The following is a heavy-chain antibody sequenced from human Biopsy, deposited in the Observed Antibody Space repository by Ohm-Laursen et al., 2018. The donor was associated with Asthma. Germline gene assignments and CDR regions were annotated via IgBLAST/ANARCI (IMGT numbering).Heavy chain of an antibody. CDR3: ARKIAARGGMGV. V-gene: IGHV3-33*08. CDR1: GFTFSTYG. J-gene: IGHJ6*02. Sequence: SLRLSCTAFGFTFSTYGMHWVRQAPGKGLEWVSFIWYDGRKKAYADSVKGRFTISRDNSKNTLYLQMNSLRAEDTAVYYCARKIAARGGMGVWGQGTTVIVS. CDR2: IWYDGRKK. D-gene: IGHD6-6*01.